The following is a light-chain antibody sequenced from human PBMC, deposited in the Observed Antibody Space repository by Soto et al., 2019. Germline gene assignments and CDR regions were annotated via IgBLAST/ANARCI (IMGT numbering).Light chain of an antibody. Sequence: AIPLTQSPSSLSASTGAKVALTVRASQGISSYLAWYQQKPGKAPKLLIYAASTLQSGVPSRFSGSGSGTEFTLTISSLQPDDFATYYCQQYNTFWTFGPGTKVDIK. V-gene: IGKV1-8*01. CDR1: QGISSY. CDR3: QQYNTFWT. CDR2: AAS. J-gene: IGKJ1*01.